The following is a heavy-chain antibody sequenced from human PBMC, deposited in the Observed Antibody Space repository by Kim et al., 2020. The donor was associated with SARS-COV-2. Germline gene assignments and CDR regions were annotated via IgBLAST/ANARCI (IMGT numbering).Heavy chain of an antibody. CDR3: AKSFSGSYFGYDY. Sequence: GGSLSLSCAASGFTFNTYGMHWVRQAPGKGLEWVAVISYDGSNKYYADPVKGRFTISRDNSKNTLYLQMNSLRIEDTAVYYCAKSFSGSYFGYDYWGQGTLVTVSS. CDR2: ISYDGSNK. D-gene: IGHD1-26*01. J-gene: IGHJ4*02. V-gene: IGHV3-30*18. CDR1: GFTFNTYG.